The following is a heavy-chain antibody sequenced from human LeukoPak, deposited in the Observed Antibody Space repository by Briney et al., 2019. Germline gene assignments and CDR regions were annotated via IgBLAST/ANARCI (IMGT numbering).Heavy chain of an antibody. Sequence: GGSLRLSCAASGFTFKTYSMNWVRQAPGKGLEWVSYISSSSSTIYYADSVKGRFTISRDNAKNLLYLQMHSLRDEDTAVYHSARTLATPYFNYYMDVWGKGTTVTVSS. CDR1: GFTFKTYS. J-gene: IGHJ6*03. CDR3: ARTLATPYFNYYMDV. V-gene: IGHV3-48*02. D-gene: IGHD5-12*01. CDR2: ISSSSSTI.